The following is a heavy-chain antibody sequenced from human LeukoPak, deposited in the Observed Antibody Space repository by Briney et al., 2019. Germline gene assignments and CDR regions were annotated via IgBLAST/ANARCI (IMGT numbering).Heavy chain of an antibody. V-gene: IGHV4-34*01. J-gene: IGHJ5*02. D-gene: IGHD3-10*01. CDR3: ARGFHYYGSGSYYPGWFDP. CDR2: INHSGST. Sequence: SETLSLTCAVYGGSFSGYYWSWIRQPPGKGLEWIGEINHSGSTNYNPSLKSRVTISVGTSKNQFSLKLSSVTAADTAVYYCARGFHYYGSGSYYPGWFDPWGQGTLVTVSS. CDR1: GGSFSGYY.